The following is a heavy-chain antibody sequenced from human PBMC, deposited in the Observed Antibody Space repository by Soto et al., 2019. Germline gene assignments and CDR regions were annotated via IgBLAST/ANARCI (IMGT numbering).Heavy chain of an antibody. D-gene: IGHD6-19*01. J-gene: IGHJ6*02. Sequence: QAQLEQSGGEVKKPGSSVKVSCKASRVAFSKFIVTWVRQAPGLGLEWVGGIIPIHGTANYAQKIQGRVTITADESTSTSYMEVNNLRSDDTAVYYCAKVRYSSPMGYYYGMDVWGQGTTVTVSS. V-gene: IGHV1-69*08. CDR2: IIPIHGTA. CDR1: RVAFSKFI. CDR3: AKVRYSSPMGYYYGMDV.